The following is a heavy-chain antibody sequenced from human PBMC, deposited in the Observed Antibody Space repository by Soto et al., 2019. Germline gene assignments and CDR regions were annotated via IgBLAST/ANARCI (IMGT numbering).Heavy chain of an antibody. V-gene: IGHV1-69*01. CDR1: GGSFSTYA. J-gene: IGHJ4*02. CDR2: IIPIFGAA. Sequence: QVQLLQSGTEVKKPGPSVRVSCKASGGSFSTYAISWVRQAPGQGLQWMGGIIPIFGAATYAQKFQGRATFSADASPTTVYMDLTSLTSEDTAVYYCATYRTNLGSRLYAVPFDYWGQGTLVIVSS. D-gene: IGHD2-2*01. CDR3: ATYRTNLGSRLYAVPFDY.